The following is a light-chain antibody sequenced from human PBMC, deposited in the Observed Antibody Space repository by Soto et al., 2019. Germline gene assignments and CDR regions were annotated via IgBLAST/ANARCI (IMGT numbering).Light chain of an antibody. V-gene: IGLV2-23*02. CDR1: SSDVGSYNL. Sequence: QSALTQPASVSGSPGQSITISCTGTSSDVGSYNLVSWYQQHPGKAPKLMIYEVSKRPSGVSNRFSGSKSVNTASLAISGLQAEDEADYYCCSCAGSSTYVVFGGGTQLTVL. CDR3: CSCAGSSTYVV. CDR2: EVS. J-gene: IGLJ2*01.